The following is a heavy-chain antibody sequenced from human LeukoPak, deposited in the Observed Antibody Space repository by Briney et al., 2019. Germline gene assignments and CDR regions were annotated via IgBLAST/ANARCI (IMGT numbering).Heavy chain of an antibody. CDR2: ISAYNGNT. J-gene: IGHJ5*02. CDR3: ARDANTAMARPSRPFDP. V-gene: IGHV1-18*01. D-gene: IGHD5-18*01. CDR1: GYTFTIYG. Sequence: VASVTVSFTASGYTFTIYGISWERQAPGQGLEWMGWISAYNGNTNYAQKLQGRGTITTDTSTRTAYMELRSLRSDDTAVYYCARDANTAMARPSRPFDPWGQGTLVTVSS.